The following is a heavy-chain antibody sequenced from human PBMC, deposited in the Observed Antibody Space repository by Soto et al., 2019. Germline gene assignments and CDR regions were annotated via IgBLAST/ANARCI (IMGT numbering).Heavy chain of an antibody. CDR1: GFTFSSYA. J-gene: IGHJ4*02. V-gene: IGHV3-30-3*01. CDR2: ISYDGSNK. D-gene: IGHD6-19*01. Sequence: QVQLVESGGGVVQPGRSLRLSCAASGFTFSSYAMHWVRQAPGKGLEWVAVISYDGSNKYYADSVKGRFTISRDNSKNTLYLQMNSLRAEDTAVYYCVRKGVAVAELGYWGQGTLVTVSS. CDR3: VRKGVAVAELGY.